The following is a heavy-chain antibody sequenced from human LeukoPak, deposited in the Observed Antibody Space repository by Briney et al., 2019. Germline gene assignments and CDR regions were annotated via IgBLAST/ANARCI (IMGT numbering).Heavy chain of an antibody. CDR3: ASPGGLYYYDSSGYYY. CDR1: GFTFSSYS. CDR2: ISSSSSYI. J-gene: IGHJ4*02. V-gene: IGHV3-21*01. Sequence: PGGSLRLSCAASGFTFSSYSMNWVRQAPGKGLEWVSSISSSSSYIYYADSVKGRFTISRDNAKNSLYLQMNSLRAEDTAVYYCASPGGLYYYDSSGYYYWGQGTLVTVSS. D-gene: IGHD3-22*01.